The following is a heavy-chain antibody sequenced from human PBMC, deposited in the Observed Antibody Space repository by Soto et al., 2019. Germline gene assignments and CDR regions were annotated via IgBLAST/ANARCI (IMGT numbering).Heavy chain of an antibody. CDR3: ARDFSKTTVGVVDS. CDR1: GFIFSDYY. V-gene: IGHV3-11*01. CDR2: INNGGDIV. D-gene: IGHD3-16*01. J-gene: IGHJ4*02. Sequence: QVQLEESGGGLVKPGQSLRLSCATSGFIFSDYYMAWIRQAPGKGLEWIGHINNGGDIVHYSDAVRGRFRISRDNTKKSLYLQMTSLRAEDTAIYYCARDFSKTTVGVVDSWGQGALVTVSS.